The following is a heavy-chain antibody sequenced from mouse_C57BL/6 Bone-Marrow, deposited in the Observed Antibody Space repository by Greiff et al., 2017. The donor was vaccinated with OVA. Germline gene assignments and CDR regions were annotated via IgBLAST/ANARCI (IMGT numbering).Heavy chain of an antibody. D-gene: IGHD1-1*01. CDR2: IDPENGDT. Sequence: EVQLQQSGAELVRPGASVKLSCTASGFNIHDAYLPWVKPRPEQGLAWIGWIDPENGDTEYASKFQGKATITADTSSNTAYLQLSSLTSEDTAVYYCTCYYGSSYNGFAYWGQGTLVTVSA. CDR1: GFNIHDAY. V-gene: IGHV14-4*01. CDR3: TCYYGSSYNGFAY. J-gene: IGHJ3*01.